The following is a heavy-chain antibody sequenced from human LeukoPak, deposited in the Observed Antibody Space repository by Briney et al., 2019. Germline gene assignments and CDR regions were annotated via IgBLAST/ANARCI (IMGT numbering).Heavy chain of an antibody. J-gene: IGHJ5*02. D-gene: IGHD6-6*01. V-gene: IGHV1-46*01. CDR1: GYTFTSYY. CDR2: INPSGGST. Sequence: ASVKVSCKASGYTFTSYYMHWVRHAPVHGLGWVGVINPSGGSTSYAQKLQGRVAMTRATSTSTVYMELRSLRSEDTAVYYCARGRLGGSSSDWFDPWGQGTLVTVSS. CDR3: ARGRLGGSSSDWFDP.